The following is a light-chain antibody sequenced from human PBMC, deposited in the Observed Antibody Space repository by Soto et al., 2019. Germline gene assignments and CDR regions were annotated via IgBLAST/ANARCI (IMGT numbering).Light chain of an antibody. Sequence: EVVMTQSPSTLSVYPGESATLSCRASQSVGSNLAWYRQKPGQAPRLLIFAASTRATGIPARFSGGGSGTEFTLTISSLQSEDFAVYYCQQYNDWPPITFGQGTRLEIK. V-gene: IGKV3-15*01. J-gene: IGKJ5*01. CDR2: AAS. CDR3: QQYNDWPPIT. CDR1: QSVGSN.